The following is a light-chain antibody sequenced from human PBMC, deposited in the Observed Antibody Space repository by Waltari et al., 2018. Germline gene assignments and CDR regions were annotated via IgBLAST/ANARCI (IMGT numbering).Light chain of an antibody. CDR2: DVV. CDR1: SSYVGAYNY. CDR3: SSRRSGSTLV. Sequence: QSALTQPASVSGSPGQSITVSCTGTSSYVGAYNYVFWSQQPPGKAPKLIIYDVVKRPSGVSDRFSGSKSGNTASLTISGLQAEDEADYYCSSRRSGSTLVFGGGTKVTVL. J-gene: IGLJ3*02. V-gene: IGLV2-14*03.